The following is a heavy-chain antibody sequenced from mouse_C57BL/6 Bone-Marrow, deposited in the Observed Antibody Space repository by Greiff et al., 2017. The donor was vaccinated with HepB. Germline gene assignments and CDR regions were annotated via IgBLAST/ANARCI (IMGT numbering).Heavy chain of an antibody. J-gene: IGHJ3*01. CDR1: GYSFTGYF. CDR2: INPYNGDT. V-gene: IGHV1-20*01. CDR3: ARTSYDYDRAWFAY. D-gene: IGHD2-4*01. Sequence: EVKLQESGPELVKPGDSVKISCKASGYSFTGYFMNWVMQSHGKSLEWIGRINPYNGDTFYNQKFKGKATLTVDKSSSTAHMELRSLTSEDSAVYYCARTSYDYDRAWFAYWGQGTLVTVSA.